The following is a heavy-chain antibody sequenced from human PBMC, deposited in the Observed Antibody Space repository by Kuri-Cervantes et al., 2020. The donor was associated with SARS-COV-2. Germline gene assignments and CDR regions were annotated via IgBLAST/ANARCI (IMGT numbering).Heavy chain of an antibody. CDR1: GGSFSGYY. D-gene: IGHD1-14*01. J-gene: IGHJ5*02. CDR2: INHSGST. V-gene: IGHV4-34*01. CDR3: ARSRRVWFDP. Sequence: SCAVYGGSFSGYYWSWIRQPPGKGLEWIGEINHSGSTNHNPSLKSRVTISVDTSKNQFSLKLSSVTAADTAVYYCARSRRVWFDPWGQGTLVTVSS.